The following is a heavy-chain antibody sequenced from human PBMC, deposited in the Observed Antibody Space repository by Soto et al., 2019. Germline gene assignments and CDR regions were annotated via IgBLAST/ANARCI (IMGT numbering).Heavy chain of an antibody. V-gene: IGHV1-69*06. CDR1: GGPFSSYA. Sequence: SVKVSCKASGGPFSSYAISWVRQAPGQGLEWMGGIIPIFGTANYAQKFQGRVTITADKSTSTAHMELSSLRSEDTAVYYCATSKCITIFGVVIFYGMDVWGQGTTVTVSS. CDR2: IIPIFGTA. J-gene: IGHJ6*02. CDR3: ATSKCITIFGVVIFYGMDV. D-gene: IGHD3-3*01.